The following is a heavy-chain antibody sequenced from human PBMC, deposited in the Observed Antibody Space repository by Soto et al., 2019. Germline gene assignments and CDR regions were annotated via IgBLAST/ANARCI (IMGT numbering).Heavy chain of an antibody. Sequence: ASVKVSCKTSGYSFTKYGLHWVRQAPGQRLEWMGWINPGNGDTKYSQKFQGRVTITRDTSATTAYMELSSLRSEDSAVFYCARTDCSSTSCYNYYYYGMDVWGQGTTVTF. V-gene: IGHV1-3*01. J-gene: IGHJ6*02. CDR1: GYSFTKYG. D-gene: IGHD2-2*01. CDR3: ARTDCSSTSCYNYYYYGMDV. CDR2: INPGNGDT.